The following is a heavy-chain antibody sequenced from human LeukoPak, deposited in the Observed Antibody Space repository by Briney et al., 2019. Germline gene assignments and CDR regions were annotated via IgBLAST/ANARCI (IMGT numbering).Heavy chain of an antibody. V-gene: IGHV4-4*09. D-gene: IGHD1-26*01. CDR1: GGSISSYY. CDR2: IYTSGST. Sequence: PSETLSLTCTVSGGSISSYYWSWIRQTPGKGLEWIGYIYTSGSTNYNPSLKSRVTISVDTSKNQFSLKLSSVTAADTAVYYCARSLSLLGYSGSYFDYWGQGTLVTVYS. CDR3: ARSLSLLGYSGSYFDY. J-gene: IGHJ4*02.